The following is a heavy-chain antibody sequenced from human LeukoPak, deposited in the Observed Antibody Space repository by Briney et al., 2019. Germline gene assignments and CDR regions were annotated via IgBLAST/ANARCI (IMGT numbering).Heavy chain of an antibody. Sequence: GASVKVSCKVSGYTLSDLSMHWVRQAPGKGLEWMGGFHPEDGETIYAQKFQGRVTMTEDTSTDTAYMDLSSLRSEDTAVYYCATDGFLWFGDFLGAQSQGAFDIWGQGTTVTVSS. CDR3: ATDGFLWFGDFLGAQSQGAFDI. CDR2: FHPEDGET. CDR1: GYTLSDLS. J-gene: IGHJ3*02. V-gene: IGHV1-24*01. D-gene: IGHD3-10*01.